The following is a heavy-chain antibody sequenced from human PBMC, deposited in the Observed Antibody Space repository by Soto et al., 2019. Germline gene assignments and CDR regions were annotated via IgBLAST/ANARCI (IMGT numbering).Heavy chain of an antibody. CDR2: IKSKTDGGTT. V-gene: IGHV3-15*01. J-gene: IGHJ4*02. D-gene: IGHD5-12*01. CDR3: TTGLFVYEYYFDY. Sequence: GGSLRLSCAASGFTFSNAWMSWVRQAPGKGLEWVGRIKSKTDGGTTDYAAPVKGRFTIPRDDSKNTLYLQMNSLKTEDTAVYYCTTGLFVYEYYFDYWGQGTLVTVSS. CDR1: GFTFSNAW.